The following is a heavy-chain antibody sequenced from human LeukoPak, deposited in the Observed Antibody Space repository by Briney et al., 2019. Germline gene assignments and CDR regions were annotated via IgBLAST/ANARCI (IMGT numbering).Heavy chain of an antibody. CDR2: IYYNGAT. J-gene: IGHJ4*02. Sequence: SETLSLTCTVSGGSISTYYWSWIRQPPGKGLEWIGYIYYNGATDYNPSLKSRVTISVDTSKNEFSLKLSSVTAADTAVYYCARYLVAFDYWGQGTLVTVSS. V-gene: IGHV4-59*12. CDR3: ARYLVAFDY. D-gene: IGHD2-15*01. CDR1: GGSISTYY.